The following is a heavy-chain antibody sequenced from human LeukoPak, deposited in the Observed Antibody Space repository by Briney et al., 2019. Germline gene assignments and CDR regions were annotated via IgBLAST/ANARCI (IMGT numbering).Heavy chain of an antibody. CDR1: GFTFNNYA. CDR3: AKEDLQRLKYSSSGVDY. V-gene: IGHV3-30*04. J-gene: IGHJ4*02. CDR2: ISYDGSNK. D-gene: IGHD6-6*01. Sequence: GGSLRLSCAASGFTFNNYAMHWVRQAPGKGPEWVAVISYDGSNKYYADSVEGRFTISRDNSKNTLYLQMNSLRAEDTAVYYCAKEDLQRLKYSSSGVDYWGQGTLVTVSS.